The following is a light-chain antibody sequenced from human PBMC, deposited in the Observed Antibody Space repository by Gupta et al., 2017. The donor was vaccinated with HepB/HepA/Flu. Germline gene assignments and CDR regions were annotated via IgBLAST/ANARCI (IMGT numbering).Light chain of an antibody. Sequence: QSALTQPASVSGSPGQSDTIPCTRSSSDVGGFNSVSWYQQYPGRAPKLLIYDVSNRPSGVSYRFSGSKSGNTASLTISGLQAEDDADYYCSSFRTGSTLVVFGGGTKVTVL. V-gene: IGLV2-14*03. CDR1: SSDVGGFNS. CDR2: DVS. J-gene: IGLJ2*01. CDR3: SSFRTGSTLVV.